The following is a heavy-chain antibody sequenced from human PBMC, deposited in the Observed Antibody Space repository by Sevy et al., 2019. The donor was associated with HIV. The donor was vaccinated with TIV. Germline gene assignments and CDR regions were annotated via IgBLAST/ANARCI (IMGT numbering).Heavy chain of an antibody. CDR2: LSFGCGKI. Sequence: GGSLRLSCAASGFAFYDYRMSWIRQAPGKGLEWVATLSFGCGKINYADSVKGRFTISRDNSKNSFYLQMDNLRVEDTALYYCAREGCTRPHDYWRQGTRVTVSS. CDR1: GFAFYDYR. V-gene: IGHV3-23*01. J-gene: IGHJ4*02. CDR3: AREGCTRPHDY. D-gene: IGHD2-8*01.